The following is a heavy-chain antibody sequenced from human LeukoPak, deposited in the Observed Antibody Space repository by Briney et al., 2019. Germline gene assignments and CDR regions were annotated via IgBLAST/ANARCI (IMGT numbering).Heavy chain of an antibody. CDR3: AKAATYFYGSVTYDWFES. CDR1: GFTFSNAW. V-gene: IGHV3-74*01. Sequence: GGSLRLSCAASGFTFSNAWMHWVRQIPGKGLMWVSRIESNGLTLYADSVRDRFTISRDNGKNTIYLQMNSLRVDDTAIYYCAKAATYFYGSVTYDWFESWGQGTLVTVSS. CDR2: IESNGLT. J-gene: IGHJ5*01. D-gene: IGHD3-10*01.